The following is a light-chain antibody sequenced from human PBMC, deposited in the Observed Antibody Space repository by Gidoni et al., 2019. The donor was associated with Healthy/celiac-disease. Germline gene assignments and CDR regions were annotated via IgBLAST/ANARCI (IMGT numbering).Light chain of an antibody. CDR3: AAWDDSLNGPI. CDR2: SNN. V-gene: IGLV1-44*01. J-gene: IGLJ2*01. CDR1: SSNIGSNT. Sequence: QSVLTQPPSASGTPGQGVTISCSGSSSNIGSNTVNWYRQLPGTAPKLLIYSNNQRPSGVPDRFSGSKSGTSASLAISGLQSEDEADYYCAAWDDSLNGPIFGGGTKLTVL.